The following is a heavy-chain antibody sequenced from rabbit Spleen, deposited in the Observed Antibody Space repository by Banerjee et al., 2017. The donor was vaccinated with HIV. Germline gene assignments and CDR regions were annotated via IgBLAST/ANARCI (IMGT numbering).Heavy chain of an antibody. CDR3: ARETSSGWGVVSYYFNL. D-gene: IGHD4-1*01. J-gene: IGHJ4*01. Sequence: QSLEESGGDLVKPGASLTLTCKASGFDLSSYWMCWVRQAPGKGLEWIACIDSGSSGDTYYASWAKGRFTISKTSSTTVTLQMTSLTAADTATYFCARETSSGWGVVSYYFNLWGPGTLVTVS. CDR2: IDSGSSGDT. V-gene: IGHV1S40*01. CDR1: GFDLSSYW.